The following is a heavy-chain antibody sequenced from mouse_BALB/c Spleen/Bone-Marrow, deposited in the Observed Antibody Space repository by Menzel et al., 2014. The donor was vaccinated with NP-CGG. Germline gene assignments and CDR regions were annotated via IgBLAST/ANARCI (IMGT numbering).Heavy chain of an antibody. CDR2: ISCYNGAT. Sequence: LVKTGASVKISCKASDYSFTDYYMHWVKQTHGKCLEWIGYISCYNGATSYNQKFKGKATFTVDTSSSTAYMQFSSLTSEDSAVYYCARSEGIYYYGSSYALDYWGQGTSVTVSS. D-gene: IGHD1-1*01. V-gene: IGHV1S34*01. CDR3: ARSEGIYYYGSSYALDY. J-gene: IGHJ4*01. CDR1: DYSFTDYY.